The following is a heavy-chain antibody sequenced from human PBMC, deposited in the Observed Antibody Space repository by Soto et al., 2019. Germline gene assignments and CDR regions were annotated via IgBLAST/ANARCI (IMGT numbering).Heavy chain of an antibody. D-gene: IGHD1-1*01. CDR1: GGYFRGYY. Sequence: PSETLPLPCDVYGGYFRGYYWSRIRQPPGKGLEWIGEINHSGSTNYNPSLKSRVTMSVHTPKNQFSLKLRSVTPADTAIYYCARAPGDAISAYWGQRTLVIVSS. V-gene: IGHV4-34*01. CDR3: ARAPGDAISAY. CDR2: INHSGST. J-gene: IGHJ4*02.